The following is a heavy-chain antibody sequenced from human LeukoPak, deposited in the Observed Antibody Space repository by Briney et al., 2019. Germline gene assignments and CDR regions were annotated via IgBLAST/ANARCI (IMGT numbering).Heavy chain of an antibody. Sequence: GGSLRLSFAASGVTFSSYWMSWVRQAPGKGLEWVANIKQDGSEKYYVDSVKGRFTISRDNAKNSLYLQMNSLRAEDTAVYYCARESSLDILTGYLSLYYYYGMDVWGQGTTVTVSS. CDR1: GVTFSSYW. CDR2: IKQDGSEK. J-gene: IGHJ6*02. D-gene: IGHD3-9*01. V-gene: IGHV3-7*01. CDR3: ARESSLDILTGYLSLYYYYGMDV.